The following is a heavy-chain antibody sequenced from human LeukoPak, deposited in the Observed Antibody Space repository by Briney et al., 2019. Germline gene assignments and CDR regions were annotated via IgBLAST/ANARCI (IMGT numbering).Heavy chain of an antibody. Sequence: ASVKVSCKASGYTFTGYYMHWVRQAPGQGLEWMGWINPNHGDTNCAQQFQDRVSMTRDTSISTAYMHLSRLRSADTAVYYCARSPHILTGENFDYWGQGTLLTVSS. D-gene: IGHD3-9*01. CDR1: GYTFTGYY. CDR2: INPNHGDT. J-gene: IGHJ4*02. CDR3: ARSPHILTGENFDY. V-gene: IGHV1-2*02.